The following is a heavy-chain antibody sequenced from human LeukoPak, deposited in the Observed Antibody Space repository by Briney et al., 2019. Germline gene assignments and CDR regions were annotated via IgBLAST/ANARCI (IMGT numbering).Heavy chain of an antibody. D-gene: IGHD5-12*01. CDR2: ISGSGGST. CDR3: AKGVATKMWGYYYYYYGMGV. Sequence: GGSLRLSCAASGFTFSSYAMSWVRQAPGKGLEWVSAISGSGGSTYYADSVKGRFTISRDNSKNTLYLQMNSLRAEDTAVYYCAKGVATKMWGYYYYYYGMGVWGKGTTVTVSS. CDR1: GFTFSSYA. V-gene: IGHV3-23*01. J-gene: IGHJ6*04.